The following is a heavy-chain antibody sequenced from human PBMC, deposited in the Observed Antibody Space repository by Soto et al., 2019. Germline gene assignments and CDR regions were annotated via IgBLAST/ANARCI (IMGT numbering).Heavy chain of an antibody. V-gene: IGHV3-15*01. D-gene: IGHD3-3*01. CDR3: TTVGSYYDFWKERY. J-gene: IGHJ4*02. Sequence: GGSLRLSCAASGFTFSNAWMSWVRQAPGKGLEWVGRIKSKTDGGTTDYAAPVKGRFTISRDDSKNTLYLQMNSLKTEDTAVYYCTTVGSYYDFWKERYWGQGTLVTVSS. CDR2: IKSKTDGGTT. CDR1: GFTFSNAW.